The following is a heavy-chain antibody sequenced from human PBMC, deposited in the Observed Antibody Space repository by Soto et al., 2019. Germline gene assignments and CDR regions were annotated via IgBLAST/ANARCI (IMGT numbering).Heavy chain of an antibody. D-gene: IGHD5-18*01. V-gene: IGHV5-51*01. CDR3: ARPDSNGWYDS. Sequence: PGEYLKISCKGSGSTVTSYWIACVRKMHGKGLEWMAIIDTDDADTGYSPSFQGHVTISADKSISTAYLQWSSLRASDTAIYYCARPDSNGWYDSWGQGTMVTVSS. J-gene: IGHJ5*01. CDR1: GSTVTSYW. CDR2: IDTDDADT.